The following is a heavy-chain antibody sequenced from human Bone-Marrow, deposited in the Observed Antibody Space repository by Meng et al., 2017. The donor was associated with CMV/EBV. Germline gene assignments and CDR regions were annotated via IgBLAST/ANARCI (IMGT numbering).Heavy chain of an antibody. V-gene: IGHV1-3*02. D-gene: IGHD2-2*01. CDR2: GNAGNGNT. CDR1: GYTLTSYG. Sequence: CKASGYTLTSYGMHWVRQAPGQRLEWMGWGNAGNGNTKYSQEFQGRVTITRDTSASTAYMELSSLRSEDMAVYYCAKVRSTSCYLFCYWGQGTLVTVSS. CDR3: AKVRSTSCYLFCY. J-gene: IGHJ4*02.